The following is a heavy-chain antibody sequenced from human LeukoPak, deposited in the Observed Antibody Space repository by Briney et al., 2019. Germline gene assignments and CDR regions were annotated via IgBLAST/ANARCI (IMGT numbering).Heavy chain of an antibody. CDR2: IYYSGST. D-gene: IGHD2-15*01. V-gene: IGHV4-39*01. Sequence: SETLSLTCTVSGGSISSSSYYWGWIRQPPGKGLEWIGSIYYSGSTYYNPSLKSRVTISVDTSKNQFSLKLSSVTAADTAVCYCSRHANIVVVVAASFFDYWGQGTLVTVSS. CDR1: GGSISSSSYY. J-gene: IGHJ4*02. CDR3: SRHANIVVVVAASFFDY.